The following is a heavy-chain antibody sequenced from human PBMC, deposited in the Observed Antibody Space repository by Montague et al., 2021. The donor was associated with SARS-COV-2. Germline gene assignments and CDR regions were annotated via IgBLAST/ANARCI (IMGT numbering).Heavy chain of an antibody. Sequence: LSLTCAVYGGSFSGYHWTWVRQAPGKGLEWVSAISGSGGRTYYADSVKGRFTLSRDNSKNTLYLQMNSLRAEDTAVYYCAKAALGSSSCFDYWGQGTLVTVSS. CDR2: ISGSGGRT. D-gene: IGHD6-13*01. CDR3: AKAALGSSSCFDY. J-gene: IGHJ4*02. V-gene: IGHV3-23*01. CDR1: GGSFSGYH.